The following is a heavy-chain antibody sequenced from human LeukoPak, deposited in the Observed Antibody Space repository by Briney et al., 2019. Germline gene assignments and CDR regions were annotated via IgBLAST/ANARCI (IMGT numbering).Heavy chain of an antibody. CDR3: ARGPIAAAGIDY. J-gene: IGHJ4*02. V-gene: IGHV3-21*01. CDR2: ISGDGATT. CDR1: GITFSNYS. D-gene: IGHD6-13*01. Sequence: GGSLRLSCAASGITFSNYSMTWVRQAPGKGLEWVSTISGDGATTYYADSVKGRFTISRDNAKNSLYLQMNSLRAEDTAVYYCARGPIAAAGIDYWGQGTLVTVSS.